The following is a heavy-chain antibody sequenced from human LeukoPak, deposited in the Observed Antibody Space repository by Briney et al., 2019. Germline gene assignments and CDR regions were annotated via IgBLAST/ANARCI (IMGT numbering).Heavy chain of an antibody. V-gene: IGHV3-30*04. CDR2: ISYDGINK. CDR1: GFSFSTYA. CDR3: AKGGGYEAQYYYYYLDV. Sequence: PGGSLRLSCAASGFSFSTYAMHWVRQAPGKGLEWVAVISYDGINKYYADSVKGRFTISRDNSKNTLYLQMKSLRAEDTAVYYCAKGGGYEAQYYYYYLDVWGKGTTVTISS. D-gene: IGHD5-12*01. J-gene: IGHJ6*03.